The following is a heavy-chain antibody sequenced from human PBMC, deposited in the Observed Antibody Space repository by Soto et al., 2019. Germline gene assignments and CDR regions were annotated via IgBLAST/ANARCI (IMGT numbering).Heavy chain of an antibody. CDR3: ARGIATGQLDP. CDR1: GYTFTRYT. J-gene: IGHJ5*02. CDR2: INPDNGNT. Sequence: ASVKVSCKASGYTFTRYTMNWVRQAPGQRLEWMGWINPDNGNTKSSQKFQDRVIITRDTSASTAYMDLGSLRSEDTAVYYCARGIATGQLDPWGQGTLVTVSS. V-gene: IGHV1-3*01. D-gene: IGHD2-15*01.